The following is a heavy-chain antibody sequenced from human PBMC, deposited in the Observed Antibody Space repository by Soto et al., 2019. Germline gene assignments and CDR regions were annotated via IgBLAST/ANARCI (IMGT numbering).Heavy chain of an antibody. CDR1: GGSFSGYY. CDR2: INHSGST. D-gene: IGHD1-1*01. J-gene: IGHJ4*02. Sequence: SETLSLTCAVYGGSFSGYYWSWIRQPPGKGLEWIGEINHSGSTNYNPSLKSRVTISVDTSKNQFSLKLSSVTAADTAVYYCARGPAGTTDDYWGQGTLVTVSS. V-gene: IGHV4-34*01. CDR3: ARGPAGTTDDY.